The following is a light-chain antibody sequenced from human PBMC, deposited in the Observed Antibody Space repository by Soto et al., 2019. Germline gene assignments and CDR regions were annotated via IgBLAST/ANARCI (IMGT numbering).Light chain of an antibody. CDR2: EVS. CDR1: SSDVGGYNY. Sequence: QSVLTQPASVSGSPGQSITISCTGTSSDVGGYNYVSWYQQHPGKAPKLMIYEVSNRPSGVSNRFSGSKSGNTASLTISGLQAEDEADYYCSSYTSSTTYVLGTAKKVTVX. V-gene: IGLV2-14*01. CDR3: SSYTSSTTYV. J-gene: IGLJ1*01.